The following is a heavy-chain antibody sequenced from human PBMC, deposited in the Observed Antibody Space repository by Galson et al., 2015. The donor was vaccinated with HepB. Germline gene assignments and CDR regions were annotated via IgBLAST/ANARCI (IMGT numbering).Heavy chain of an antibody. CDR3: AKKPGSSWYLEFGYYFDY. V-gene: IGHV3-23*01. Sequence: SLRLSCAASGFTFSSYAMSWVRQAPGKGLEWVSAISGSGGSTYYADSVKGRFTISRDNSKNTLYLQMNSLRAEDTAVYYCAKKPGSSWYLEFGYYFDYWGQGTLVTVSS. D-gene: IGHD6-13*01. CDR2: ISGSGGST. J-gene: IGHJ4*02. CDR1: GFTFSSYA.